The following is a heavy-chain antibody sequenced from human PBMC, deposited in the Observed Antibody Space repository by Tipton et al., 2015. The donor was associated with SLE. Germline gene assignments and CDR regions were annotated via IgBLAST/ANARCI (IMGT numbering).Heavy chain of an antibody. CDR2: IKQDGSEK. CDR1: GFTFSSYW. Sequence: SLRLSCAASGFTFSSYWISRVRKTPGKGPVWVANIKQDGSEKYYVDPVKGRVTISRDNAKNSLFLQMNSLRAEDTAVYYCARDGETGTYFDYWGQGTLVTVSS. V-gene: IGHV3-7*01. CDR3: ARDGETGTYFDY. D-gene: IGHD3-10*01. J-gene: IGHJ4*02.